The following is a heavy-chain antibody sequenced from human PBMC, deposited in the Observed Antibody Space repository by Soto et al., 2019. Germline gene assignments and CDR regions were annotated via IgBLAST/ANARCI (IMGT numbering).Heavy chain of an antibody. V-gene: IGHV4-61*01. D-gene: IGHD3-22*01. CDR1: GGSVSSGSYY. J-gene: IGHJ4*02. CDR2: IYYSGST. CDR3: AIQGDSAGYYDD. Sequence: ASETLSLTCTVSGGSVSSGSYYWSWIRQPPGKGLEWIGYIYYSGSTNYNPSLKSRVTISVDTSKNQFSLKLSSVTAADTAVYDCAIQGDSAGYYDDWGQGSLVTVSS.